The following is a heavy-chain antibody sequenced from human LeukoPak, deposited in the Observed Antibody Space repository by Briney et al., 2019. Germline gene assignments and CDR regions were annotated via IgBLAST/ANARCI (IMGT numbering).Heavy chain of an antibody. CDR1: SFTFSSYW. Sequence: GGSLRLSCAASSFTFSSYWMSWVRQAPGKGLEWVANINQDGSEKRYVDSVKGRFTISRDNAETSLYLQLNSLRAEDTAVYYCAREGGSGWYSGWFDPWGQGTLVTVSS. D-gene: IGHD6-19*01. J-gene: IGHJ5*02. CDR3: AREGGSGWYSGWFDP. CDR2: INQDGSEK. V-gene: IGHV3-7*01.